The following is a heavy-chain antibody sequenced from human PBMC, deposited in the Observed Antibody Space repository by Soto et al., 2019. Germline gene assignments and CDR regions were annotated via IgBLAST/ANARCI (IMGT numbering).Heavy chain of an antibody. Sequence: SETLSLTCTVSGGAISIGDYYWSWIRQPPGKGLEWIGYIYHSGSTYYDPSVKSRVTISVDTSKNQFSLKVRSVTAEDTAVYYCARELPRKNRFDPWGQGTLVTVSS. D-gene: IGHD5-18*01. J-gene: IGHJ5*02. CDR3: ARELPRKNRFDP. CDR2: IYHSGST. V-gene: IGHV4-30-4*01. CDR1: GGAISIGDYY.